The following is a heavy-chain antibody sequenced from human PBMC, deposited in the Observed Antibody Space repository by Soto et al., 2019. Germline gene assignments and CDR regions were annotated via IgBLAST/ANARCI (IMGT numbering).Heavy chain of an antibody. Sequence: VQLVQSGAEVKKPGASVTVSCKASGYTFSDYYLHWVRQAPGQGPEWMGWMNPNSGDTKYAQKFQGRGTMTRDASVRTAFMELNWLKSDDTAVYYWARGSGGATATLDYYYFYVDVWGTGPTVTVSS. CDR2: MNPNSGDT. CDR1: GYTFSDYY. CDR3: ARGSGGATATLDYYYFYVDV. V-gene: IGHV1-2*02. D-gene: IGHD1-26*01. J-gene: IGHJ6*03.